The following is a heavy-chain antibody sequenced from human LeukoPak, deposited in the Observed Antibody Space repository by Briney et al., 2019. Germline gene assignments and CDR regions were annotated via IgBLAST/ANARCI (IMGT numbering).Heavy chain of an antibody. D-gene: IGHD3-22*01. CDR3: ARESSGYSYYYGMDV. CDR1: GFTFSSYE. V-gene: IGHV3-48*03. Sequence: GESLTLSCAVSGFTFSSYEMNWLRQAPGKGREWVSYISSSGSTIYDADSVKGRFTISRDNAKNSLYLQMNSLRAEDTAVYYCARESSGYSYYYGMDVWGQGTTVTVS. J-gene: IGHJ6*01. CDR2: ISSSGSTI.